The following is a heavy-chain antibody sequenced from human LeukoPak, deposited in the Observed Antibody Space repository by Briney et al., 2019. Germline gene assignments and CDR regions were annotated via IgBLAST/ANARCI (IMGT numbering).Heavy chain of an antibody. J-gene: IGHJ4*02. CDR3: ARGFCGDTDICQKEMATILPDY. Sequence: PSETLSLTCTVSGGSISSYYWTWIRQPPGKGLEWIGYIYYTGNTNHKLSLKSRVTTSLDTSKKQVSLRVNPVTAADTAVYYCARGFCGDTDICQKEMATILPDYWGQGTRVTVSS. CDR2: IYYTGNT. V-gene: IGHV4-59*01. D-gene: IGHD5-24*01. CDR1: GGSISSYY.